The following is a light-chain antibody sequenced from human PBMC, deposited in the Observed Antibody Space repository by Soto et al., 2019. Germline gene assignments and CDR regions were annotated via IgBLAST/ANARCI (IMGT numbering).Light chain of an antibody. CDR2: DAS. J-gene: IGKJ5*01. CDR3: QQYDNLPLI. CDR1: QDIRNY. Sequence: DIQMTPSSSSLSASVGDIVTISCQATQDIRNYLDWYQQKPGKAPKLLIYDASSLETGVSSRFSGSGSGTDFTLTISSLQPEDFATYYCQQYDNLPLIFGRGTQLEIK. V-gene: IGKV1-33*01.